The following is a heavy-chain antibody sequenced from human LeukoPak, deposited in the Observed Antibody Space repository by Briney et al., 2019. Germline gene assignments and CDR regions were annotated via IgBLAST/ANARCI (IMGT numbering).Heavy chain of an antibody. D-gene: IGHD3-10*01. Sequence: SETLSLTCTVSGGSISSGSYYWSWIRQPAGKGLEWIGRIYTSGSTNYNPSLKSRVTISVDTSKNQFSLKLTSVTATDTAVYFCARGPLGDLFSDAFDIWGQGTKVTVSS. CDR1: GGSISSGSYY. CDR3: ARGPLGDLFSDAFDI. J-gene: IGHJ3*02. V-gene: IGHV4-61*02. CDR2: IYTSGST.